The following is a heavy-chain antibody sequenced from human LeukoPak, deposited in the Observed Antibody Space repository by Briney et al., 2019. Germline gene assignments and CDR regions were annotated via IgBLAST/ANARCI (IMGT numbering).Heavy chain of an antibody. CDR2: INHSGST. Sequence: SETLSLTCAVYGGSFSGYYWSWIRQPPGKGLEWIGEINHSGSTNYNPSLKSRVTISVDTSKNQFSLKLSSVTAADTAVYYCARQSSYGDYPFDYWGRGTLVTVSS. D-gene: IGHD4-17*01. CDR3: ARQSSYGDYPFDY. V-gene: IGHV4-34*01. J-gene: IGHJ4*02. CDR1: GGSFSGYY.